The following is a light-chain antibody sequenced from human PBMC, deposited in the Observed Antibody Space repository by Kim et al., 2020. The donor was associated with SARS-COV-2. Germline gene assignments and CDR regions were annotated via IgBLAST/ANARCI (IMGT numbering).Light chain of an antibody. V-gene: IGLV2-14*03. Sequence: GQSITISCTGTNNDVGAYNHVSWHQHHPGKVPRLLIYDVTKRPSGVSNRFSGSKSGNTASLTISGLQAEDEADYYCNSYTTAATHVFGSGTKVTV. J-gene: IGLJ1*01. CDR2: DVT. CDR3: NSYTTAATHV. CDR1: NNDVGAYNH.